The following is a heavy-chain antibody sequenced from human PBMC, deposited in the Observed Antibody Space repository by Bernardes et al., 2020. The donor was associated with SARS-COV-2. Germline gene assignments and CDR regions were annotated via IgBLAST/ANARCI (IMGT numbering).Heavy chain of an antibody. D-gene: IGHD2-2*01. CDR2: ISWNSGSI. J-gene: IGHJ4*02. CDR3: AKGGLAVVPAATDY. Sequence: GGSLRLSCAASGFTFDDYAMHWVRQAPGKGLEWVSGISWNSGSIGYADSVKGRFTISRDNAKNSLYLQMNSLRAEDTALYYCAKGGLAVVPAATDYWGQGTLVTVSS. CDR1: GFTFDDYA. V-gene: IGHV3-9*01.